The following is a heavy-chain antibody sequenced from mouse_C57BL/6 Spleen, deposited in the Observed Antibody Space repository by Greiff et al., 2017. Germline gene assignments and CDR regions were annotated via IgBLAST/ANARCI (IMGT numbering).Heavy chain of an antibody. CDR2: INPSNGGT. D-gene: IGHD2-5*01. Sequence: QVQLQQPGTELVKPGASVKLSCKASGYTFTSYWMHWVKQRPGQGLEWIGNINPSNGGTNYNEKFKSKATLTVDKSSSTAYMQLSSLTSEDSAVYYCARGTYSNYKDYYAMDYWGQGTSVTVSS. J-gene: IGHJ4*01. V-gene: IGHV1-53*01. CDR3: ARGTYSNYKDYYAMDY. CDR1: GYTFTSYW.